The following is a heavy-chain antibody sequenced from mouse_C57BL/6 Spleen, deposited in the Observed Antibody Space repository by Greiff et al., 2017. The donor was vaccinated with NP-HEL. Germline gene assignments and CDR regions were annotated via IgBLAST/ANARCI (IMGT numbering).Heavy chain of an antibody. D-gene: IGHD2-3*01. CDR3: ARENDGYYDAMDY. Sequence: VQLQQSGPELVKPGASVKIPCKASGYTFTDYNMDWVKQSHGKSLEWIGDINPNNGGTIYNQKFKGKATLTVDKSSSTAYMELRSLTSEDTAVYYWARENDGYYDAMDYWGQGTSVTVSS. J-gene: IGHJ4*01. CDR1: GYTFTDYN. V-gene: IGHV1-18*01. CDR2: INPNNGGT.